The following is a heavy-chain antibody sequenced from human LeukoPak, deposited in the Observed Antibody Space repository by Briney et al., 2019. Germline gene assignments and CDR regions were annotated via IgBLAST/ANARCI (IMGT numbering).Heavy chain of an antibody. Sequence: QPGRPLRLSCAASGFTFSSYAMHWVRQAPGKGLEGVAVISYDGSNKYYADSVKGRFTISRDNSKNTLYLQMNSLRAEDTAVYYCARVEDVTMIVALLDYWGQGTLVTVSS. CDR3: ARVEDVTMIVALLDY. V-gene: IGHV3-30-3*01. CDR1: GFTFSSYA. CDR2: ISYDGSNK. D-gene: IGHD3-22*01. J-gene: IGHJ4*02.